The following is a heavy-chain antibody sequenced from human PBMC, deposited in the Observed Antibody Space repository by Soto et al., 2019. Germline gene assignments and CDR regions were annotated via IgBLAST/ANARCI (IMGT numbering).Heavy chain of an antibody. D-gene: IGHD2-21*01. CDR3: ARVILRFLPGY. CDR1: GFTFSSYA. V-gene: IGHV3-30-3*01. CDR2: ISYDGSNK. J-gene: IGHJ4*02. Sequence: QVQLVESGGGVVQPGRSLRLSCAASGFTFSSYAMHWVRQAPGKGLEWVAVISYDGSNKYYADSVKGRFTISRDNSKNTLYLQMNRLRAEDTAVYYCARVILRFLPGYWGQGTLVTVSS.